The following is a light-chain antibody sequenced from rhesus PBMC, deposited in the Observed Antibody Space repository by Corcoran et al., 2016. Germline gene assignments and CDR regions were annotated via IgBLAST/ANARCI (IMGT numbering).Light chain of an antibody. V-gene: IGKV1-33*01. J-gene: IGKJ4*01. CDR2: AAS. Sequence: DIHMTQSPSSLSASVGDKVTITCRSSQGISNALAWYQQKPGKAPKLLIYAASNLQSGVPSRFSGSGYGTDFTLPISSLKPDDFAVYYCQQRNSYPLTFGGGTKVEI. CDR3: QQRNSYPLT. CDR1: QGISNA.